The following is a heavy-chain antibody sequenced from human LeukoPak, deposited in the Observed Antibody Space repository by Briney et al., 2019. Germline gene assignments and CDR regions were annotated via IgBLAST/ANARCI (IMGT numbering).Heavy chain of an antibody. CDR3: AKDLAIQLWIHDAFDI. CDR2: IRYDGSNK. CDR1: GFTFRRNW. D-gene: IGHD5-18*01. V-gene: IGHV3-30*02. J-gene: IGHJ3*02. Sequence: GGSLRLSCAASGFTFRRNWMHWVRQAPGKGLEWVAFIRYDGSNKYYADSVKGRFTISRDNSKNTLYLQMNSLRAEDTAVYYCAKDLAIQLWIHDAFDIWGQGTMVTVSS.